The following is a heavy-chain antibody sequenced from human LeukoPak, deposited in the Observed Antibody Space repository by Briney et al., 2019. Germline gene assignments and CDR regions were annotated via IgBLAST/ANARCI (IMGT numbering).Heavy chain of an antibody. D-gene: IGHD3-3*01. V-gene: IGHV4-30-4*01. Sequence: SQTLSLTCTVSGGSISSGDYYWSWIRQPPGKGLEWIGYIYYSGSTYYNPSLKSRVTISVDTSKNQFSLKLSSVAAADTAVYYCARNTYYDFWSGYYSHFDYWGQGTLVTVSS. CDR1: GGSISSGDYY. CDR3: ARNTYYDFWSGYYSHFDY. CDR2: IYYSGST. J-gene: IGHJ4*02.